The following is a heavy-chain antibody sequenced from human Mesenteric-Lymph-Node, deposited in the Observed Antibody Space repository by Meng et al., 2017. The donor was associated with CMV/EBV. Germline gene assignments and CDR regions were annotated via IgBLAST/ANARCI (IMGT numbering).Heavy chain of an antibody. CDR1: GFTFDDYA. CDR3: AKDRGSGSGSMGWFDP. V-gene: IGHV3-9*01. Sequence: GGSLRLSCAASGFTFDDYAMHWVRQAPGKGLEWVSGISWNSGSIGYADSVKGRFTISRDNAKNSLYLQMNSLRAEDTALYYCAKDRGSGSGSMGWFDPWGQGTLVTVS. J-gene: IGHJ5*02. D-gene: IGHD3-10*01. CDR2: ISWNSGSI.